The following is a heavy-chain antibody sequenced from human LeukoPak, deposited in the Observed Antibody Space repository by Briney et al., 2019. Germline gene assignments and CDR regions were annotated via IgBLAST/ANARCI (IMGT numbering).Heavy chain of an antibody. V-gene: IGHV1-2*02. D-gene: IGHD3-22*01. CDR3: ARGENFYDSSAYYQGDACDI. CDR2: INPNSGGT. J-gene: IGHJ3*02. Sequence: ASVKVSCKASGYTFTGYYIHWVRQAPGQGLEWMGWINPNSGGTNYAQKFQGRVTMTRDTSISTAYMELSRLRSDDTAVYYCARGENFYDSSAYYQGDACDIWGQGTMVTVSS. CDR1: GYTFTGYY.